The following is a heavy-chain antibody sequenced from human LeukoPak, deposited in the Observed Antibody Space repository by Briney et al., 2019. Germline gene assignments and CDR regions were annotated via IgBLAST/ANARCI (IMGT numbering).Heavy chain of an antibody. D-gene: IGHD3-9*01. J-gene: IGHJ3*02. CDR3: ARRRGGQFDWLLYVGEAFDI. V-gene: IGHV4-59*01. Sequence: SETLFLTCTVPGGSISTYYWSWIRQSPGKGLGWRGDIYYSGSTNYNPSLKRRVTISVDTSKNQFSLKLTSVTAADTAVYYCARRRGGQFDWLLYVGEAFDIWGQGTMVTVSS. CDR2: IYYSGST. CDR1: GGSISTYY.